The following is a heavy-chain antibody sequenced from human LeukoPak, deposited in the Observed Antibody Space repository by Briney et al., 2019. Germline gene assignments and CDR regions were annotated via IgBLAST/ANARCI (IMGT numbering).Heavy chain of an antibody. CDR1: GYTFTDPY. CDR3: ARDNSVGVTAGY. Sequence: ASVKVSCKASGYTFTDPYMHWVRQAPGQGLEWMGWINPNSGGTDYAQKFQGRVTMTRDTSINTAYVELSRLRSDDTAVYYCARDNSVGVTAGYWGQGTLVTVSS. J-gene: IGHJ4*02. CDR2: INPNSGGT. D-gene: IGHD1-26*01. V-gene: IGHV1-2*02.